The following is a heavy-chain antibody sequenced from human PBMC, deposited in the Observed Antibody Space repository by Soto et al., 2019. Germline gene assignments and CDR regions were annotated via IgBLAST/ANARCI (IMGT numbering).Heavy chain of an antibody. CDR2: IIPISGTA. CDR3: ARSQGSSTSLEIYYYYYYGMDV. D-gene: IGHD2-2*01. J-gene: IGHJ6*02. V-gene: IGHV1-69*01. CDR1: GGTFSSYA. Sequence: QVQLVQSGAEVKKPGSSVKVSCKASGGTFSSYAISWVLQAPGQGLEWMGGIIPISGTANYSQKFQGRVTITADESTSTADMELSSLRSEDTAVYYCARSQGSSTSLEIYYYYYYGMDVWGQGTTVTVSS.